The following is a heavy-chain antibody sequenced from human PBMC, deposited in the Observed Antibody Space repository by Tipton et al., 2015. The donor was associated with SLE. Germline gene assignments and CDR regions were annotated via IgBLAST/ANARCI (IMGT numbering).Heavy chain of an antibody. CDR3: ARGLNYDYVWGSYRGEYAFDI. J-gene: IGHJ3*02. V-gene: IGHV4-59*11. CDR2: IYYSGST. Sequence: TLSLTCTVSGGSISSHYWSWIRQPPGKGLEWIGYIYYSGSTNYNPSLKSRVTISVDTSKNQFSLKLSSVTAADTAVYYCARGLNYDYVWGSYRGEYAFDIWGQGTMVTVSS. D-gene: IGHD3-16*02. CDR1: GGSISSHY.